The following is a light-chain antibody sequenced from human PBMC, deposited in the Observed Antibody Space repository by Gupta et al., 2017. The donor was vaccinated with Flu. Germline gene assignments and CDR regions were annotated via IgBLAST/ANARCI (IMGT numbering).Light chain of an antibody. CDR3: QQYDDWPS. CDR1: QSVSSN. V-gene: IGKV3-15*01. CDR2: DAS. Sequence: SPATLSVSPGKRATLSCRDSQSVSSNLAWDQQKPGQAPRLLIHDASTRATDIAARFSGSGSGTEFTLTSSSLQAEDFALYCCQQYDDWPSFGGGTTVGIK. J-gene: IGKJ4*01.